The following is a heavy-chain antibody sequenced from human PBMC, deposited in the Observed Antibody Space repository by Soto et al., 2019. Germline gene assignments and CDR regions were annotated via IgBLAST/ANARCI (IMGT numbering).Heavy chain of an antibody. Sequence: QLQLQESGPGLVKPSETLSLTCTVSGGSISSSSYYWGWIRQPPGKGLEWIGSIYYSGSTYYNPSLKSRVTISVDTSKNQFSLKLSSVTAADTAVYYCARHKRYSRYDWGYYYYMDVWGKGTTVTVSS. V-gene: IGHV4-39*01. CDR3: ARHKRYSRYDWGYYYYMDV. CDR2: IYYSGST. J-gene: IGHJ6*03. D-gene: IGHD5-12*01. CDR1: GGSISSSSYY.